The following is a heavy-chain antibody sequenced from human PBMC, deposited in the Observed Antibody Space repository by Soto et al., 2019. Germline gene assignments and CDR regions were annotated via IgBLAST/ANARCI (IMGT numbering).Heavy chain of an antibody. V-gene: IGHV4-34*01. CDR2: INHSGST. D-gene: IGHD3-22*01. CDR3: ATDLYYYDSSGPYGDYFDY. J-gene: IGHJ4*02. CDR1: GGSFSGYY. Sequence: LSLTCAVYGGSFSGYYWSWIRQPPGKGLEWIGEINHSGSTNYNPSLKSRVTISVDTSKNQFSLKLSSVTAADTAVYYCATDLYYYDSSGPYGDYFDYWGQGTLVTVSS.